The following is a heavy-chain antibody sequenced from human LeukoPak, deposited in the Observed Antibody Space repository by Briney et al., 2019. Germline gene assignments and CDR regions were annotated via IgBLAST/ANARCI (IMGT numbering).Heavy chain of an antibody. CDR2: IYYSGST. CDR3: AREGGLRYFDWLFDYFDY. V-gene: IGHV4-39*07. J-gene: IGHJ4*02. Sequence: KPSETLSLTCTVSGGSISTSNYYWGWIRQPPGKGLEWIGSIYYSGSTNYNPSLKSRVTISVDTSKNQFSLKLSSVTAADTAVHYCAREGGLRYFDWLFDYFDYWGQGTLVTVSS. CDR1: GGSISTSNYY. D-gene: IGHD3-9*01.